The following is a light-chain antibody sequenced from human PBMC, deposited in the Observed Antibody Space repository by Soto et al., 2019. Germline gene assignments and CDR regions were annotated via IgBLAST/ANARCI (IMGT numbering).Light chain of an antibody. V-gene: IGKV1-5*03. Sequence: IKMTQSPSSLSAPVGDRVTITCRASQGIRNDLGWYQQKPGKAPKLLIYKASTLKSGVPSRFSGSGSGTEFTLTISSLQPDDFATYYCQHYNSYSEAFGQGTKVDI. J-gene: IGKJ1*01. CDR3: QHYNSYSEA. CDR2: KAS. CDR1: QGIRND.